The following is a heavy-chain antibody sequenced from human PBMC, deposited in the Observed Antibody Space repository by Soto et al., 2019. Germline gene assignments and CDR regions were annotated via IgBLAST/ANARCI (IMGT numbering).Heavy chain of an antibody. J-gene: IGHJ4*02. V-gene: IGHV1-69*13. CDR3: ARARSITIFGVVIPYYFDY. D-gene: IGHD3-3*01. CDR1: GGTFSSYA. Sequence: SVKVSCKASGGTFSSYAISWVRQAPGQGLEWMGGIIPIFGTANYAQKFQGRVTITADESTSTAYMELSSLRSEDTAVYYCARARSITIFGVVIPYYFDYWGQGTLVTVSS. CDR2: IIPIFGTA.